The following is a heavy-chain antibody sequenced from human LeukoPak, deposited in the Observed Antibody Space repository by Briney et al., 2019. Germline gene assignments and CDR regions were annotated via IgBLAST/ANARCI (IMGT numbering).Heavy chain of an antibody. Sequence: GASVTVSCKASGYTFTTYGISWVRQAPGQGLEWMGWLGPYNGNTNSAQKVQGRVTMTTDTSTSTAYMELRSLRSDDTAVYYCARGHIGVPFDYWGQGPPVTVSS. CDR2: LGPYNGNT. J-gene: IGHJ4*02. CDR1: GYTFTTYG. D-gene: IGHD3-10*01. V-gene: IGHV1-18*01. CDR3: ARGHIGVPFDY.